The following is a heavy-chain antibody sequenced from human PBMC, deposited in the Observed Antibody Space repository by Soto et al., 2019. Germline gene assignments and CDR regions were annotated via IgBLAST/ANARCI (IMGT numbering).Heavy chain of an antibody. J-gene: IGHJ6*02. V-gene: IGHV4-59*01. Sequence: PSETLSLTCTVSGGSIRSYYWSWIRQPPGKALEWIGYIYYSGSTNYNPSLKSRVTISVDTSKNQFSLKLSSVTAADTAVYYCARVKGNWGSSYYYYYGMDVWGQGTTVTVSS. CDR2: IYYSGST. D-gene: IGHD7-27*01. CDR1: GGSIRSYY. CDR3: ARVKGNWGSSYYYYYGMDV.